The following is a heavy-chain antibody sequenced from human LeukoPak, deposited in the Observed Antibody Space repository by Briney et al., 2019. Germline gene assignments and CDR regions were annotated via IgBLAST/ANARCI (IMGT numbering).Heavy chain of an antibody. CDR1: GGSINSDF. CDR2: IRYSGRT. CDR3: ARIPDVSGWPFDP. J-gene: IGHJ5*02. D-gene: IGHD6-19*01. V-gene: IGHV4-59*01. Sequence: SETLSLTCTASGGSINSDFWTWIRQPPGKGLEWIGYIRYSGRTEYNPSLRSRATISIHTSRSHYSLRLNSVTAADTAIYYCARIPDVSGWPFDPWGQGTLVTVSS.